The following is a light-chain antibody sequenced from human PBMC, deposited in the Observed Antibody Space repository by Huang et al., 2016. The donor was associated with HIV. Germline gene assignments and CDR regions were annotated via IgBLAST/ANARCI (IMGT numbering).Light chain of an antibody. CDR3: QQYNNWPPWT. V-gene: IGKV3-15*01. J-gene: IGKJ1*01. Sequence: EIVMTQSPATLSVSPGERATLSCRARQSVGSNLAWYQQKPGQAPRRLIYGASTRAIGIPARFSGSGSGTEFTLTISSLQSEDFAVYYCQQYNNWPPWTFGQGTKVEIK. CDR1: QSVGSN. CDR2: GAS.